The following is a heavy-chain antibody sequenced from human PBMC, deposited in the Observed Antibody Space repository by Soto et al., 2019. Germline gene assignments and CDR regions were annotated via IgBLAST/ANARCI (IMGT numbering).Heavy chain of an antibody. D-gene: IGHD2-2*01. CDR3: AREERYCSRTSCYANLFDP. Sequence: SETLSLTCTVSGGSVSSYFWSWVRQSPEKGLEWIAYIFYTGSSSYNPSLKSRAAISIDTSKNQFSLKLSSVTAADTAVYYCAREERYCSRTSCYANLFDPSAQGTPVTVSS. CDR2: IFYTGSS. J-gene: IGHJ5*02. CDR1: GGSVSSYF. V-gene: IGHV4-59*02.